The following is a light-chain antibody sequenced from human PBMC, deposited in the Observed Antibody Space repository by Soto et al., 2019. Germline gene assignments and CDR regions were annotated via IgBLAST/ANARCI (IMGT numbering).Light chain of an antibody. CDR2: GAS. Sequence: IVLTQSPGTLSLSPGERVTLSCRASQSVSNNYLAWYQQKPGQAPRLVLYGASIRATGVSDRFSGSGSGTDFTLTISRLEPEDFAVYYWQQYGTSPLTFGGGTMVDLK. CDR3: QQYGTSPLT. CDR1: QSVSNNY. V-gene: IGKV3-20*01. J-gene: IGKJ4*01.